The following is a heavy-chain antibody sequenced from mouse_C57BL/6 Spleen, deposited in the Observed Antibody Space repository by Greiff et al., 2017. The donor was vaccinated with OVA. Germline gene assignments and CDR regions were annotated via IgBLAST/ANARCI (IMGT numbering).Heavy chain of an antibody. CDR2: INPNNGGT. Sequence: VQLQQSGPELVKPGASVKMSCKASGYTFTDYNMHWVKQSHGKSLEWIGYINPNNGGTSYNQKFKGKATLTVNKSSSTAYMELRSLTSEDSAVYYCATLGHSYWYFDVWGTGTTVTVSS. D-gene: IGHD4-1*01. V-gene: IGHV1-22*01. CDR3: ATLGHSYWYFDV. CDR1: GYTFTDYN. J-gene: IGHJ1*03.